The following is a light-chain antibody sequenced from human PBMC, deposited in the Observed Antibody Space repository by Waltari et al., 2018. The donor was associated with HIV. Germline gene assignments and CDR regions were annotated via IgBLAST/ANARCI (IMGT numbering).Light chain of an antibody. V-gene: IGLV2-14*01. CDR1: SSDVGGHNY. Sequence: QSALTQPASVSGSPGTSITISCTETSSDVGGHNYASWYQQHPGKVPNLTIYDVTYRPSGVSDRFSGSKSGNTASLTISGLQAEDEADYYCSSYAGSTVVFGGGTKLTVV. J-gene: IGLJ2*01. CDR2: DVT. CDR3: SSYAGSTVV.